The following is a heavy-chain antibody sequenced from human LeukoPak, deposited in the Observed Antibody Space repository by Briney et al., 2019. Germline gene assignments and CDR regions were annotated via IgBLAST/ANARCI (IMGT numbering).Heavy chain of an antibody. J-gene: IGHJ3*02. CDR3: ARSDCSSTSCYRSDAFDI. D-gene: IGHD2-2*01. Sequence: GGSLRLSCAASGFTFSSYAMHWVRQAPGKGLEWLAVISYDGSNKYYADSVKGRFTISRDNSKNTLYLQMNSLRAEDTAVYYCARSDCSSTSCYRSDAFDIWGQGTMVTVSS. V-gene: IGHV3-30*04. CDR1: GFTFSSYA. CDR2: ISYDGSNK.